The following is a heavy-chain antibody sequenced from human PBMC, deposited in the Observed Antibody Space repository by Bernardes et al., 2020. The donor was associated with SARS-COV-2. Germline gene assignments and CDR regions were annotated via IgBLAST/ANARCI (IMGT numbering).Heavy chain of an antibody. V-gene: IGHV3-74*01. CDR2: IDNYGSTI. CDR1: GYTFSSFW. D-gene: IGHD2-15*01. CDR3: VRDLAGGRGS. J-gene: IGHJ4*02. Sequence: GGSLRLSCAASGYTFSSFWMHWVRQAPGKGLVWVSRIDNYGSTINYADSVKGRFTISRDNAKSTLYLQMHSLRAEDTATYYCVRDLAGGRGSWGQGTLVTVSS.